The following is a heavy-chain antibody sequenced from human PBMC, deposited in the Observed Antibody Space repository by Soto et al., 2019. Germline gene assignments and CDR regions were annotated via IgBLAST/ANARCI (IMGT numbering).Heavy chain of an antibody. D-gene: IGHD1-20*01. CDR3: ARDRGAYNWYPHGMDV. CDR1: GYTFTSYG. CDR2: ISAYNGNT. J-gene: IGHJ6*02. Sequence: ASVKVSCKASGYTFTSYGISWVRQAPGQGLEWMGWISAYNGNTNYAQKLQGRVTMTTDTSTSTAYMELRSLRSDDTAVYYCARDRGAYNWYPHGMDVWGQGTTVTVSS. V-gene: IGHV1-18*01.